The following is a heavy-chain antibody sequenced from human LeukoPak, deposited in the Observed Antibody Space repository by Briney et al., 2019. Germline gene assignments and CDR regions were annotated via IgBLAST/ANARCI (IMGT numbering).Heavy chain of an antibody. J-gene: IGHJ6*03. Sequence: GGSLRLSCAASGFTFSVYWMSWVRQAPGKGLEWVANINQDGSEKYYVDSVKGRFTISRDNAKNSLYLQMNSLRAEGTAVYYCARDSSNYYYYMDVWGKGTTVTVSS. CDR1: GFTFSVYW. V-gene: IGHV3-7*01. CDR3: ARDSSNYYYYMDV. CDR2: INQDGSEK.